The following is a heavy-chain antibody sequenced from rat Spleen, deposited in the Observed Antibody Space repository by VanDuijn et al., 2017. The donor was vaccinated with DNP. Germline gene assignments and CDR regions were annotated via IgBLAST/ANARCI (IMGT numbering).Heavy chain of an antibody. D-gene: IGHD1-10*01. J-gene: IGHJ2*01. CDR3: ARQGNNFGYFDY. V-gene: IGHV5-7*01. Sequence: VQLVESGGGLVQPGRSLKLSCAASGFTFSYYWMAWIRQAPKKGLEWVATISYDGSSTYYRDSVKGRFTISRDDAKNTLSLQMNSLRSEDTATYYCARQGNNFGYFDYWGQGVMVTVSS. CDR2: ISYDGSST. CDR1: GFTFSYYW.